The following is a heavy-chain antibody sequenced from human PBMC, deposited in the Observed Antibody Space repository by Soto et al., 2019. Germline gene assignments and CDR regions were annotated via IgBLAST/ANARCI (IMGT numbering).Heavy chain of an antibody. CDR3: ARVKVMRGIAADGIFWFDP. V-gene: IGHV1-18*04. J-gene: IGHJ5*02. CDR2: ISAYNGNT. D-gene: IGHD6-13*01. Sequence: ASVKVSCKASGYTFTSYGISWVRQAPGQGLEWMGWISAYNGNTNYAQKLQGRVTMTTDTSTSTAYMELRSLRSDDTAVYYCARVKVMRGIAADGIFWFDPWGQGTLVTVSS. CDR1: GYTFTSYG.